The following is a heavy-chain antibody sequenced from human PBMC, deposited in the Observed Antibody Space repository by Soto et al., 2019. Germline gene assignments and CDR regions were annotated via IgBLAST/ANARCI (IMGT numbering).Heavy chain of an antibody. Sequence: ETLSLTCTVSGGSSSSYYWSWIRQAPGKGLEWVSVIYSGGSTYYADSVKGRFTISRDNSKNTLYLQMNSLRAEDTAVYYCARGFDYWGQGTLVTVSS. CDR1: GGSSSSYY. CDR2: IYSGGST. V-gene: IGHV3-53*01. CDR3: ARGFDY. J-gene: IGHJ4*02.